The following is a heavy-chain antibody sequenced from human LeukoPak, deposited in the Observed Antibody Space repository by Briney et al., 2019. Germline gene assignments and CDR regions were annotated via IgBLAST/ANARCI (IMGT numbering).Heavy chain of an antibody. J-gene: IGHJ4*02. CDR3: ARGPNCSGGSCYCDY. Sequence: GGSLRLSCAASGFTFSSYGMHWVRQAPGKGLEWVAVIWYDGSNKYYADSVKGRFTISRDNSKNTLYLQMNSLRAEDTAVYYCARGPNCSGGSCYCDYWGQGTLVTVSS. CDR1: GFTFSSYG. D-gene: IGHD2-15*01. CDR2: IWYDGSNK. V-gene: IGHV3-33*01.